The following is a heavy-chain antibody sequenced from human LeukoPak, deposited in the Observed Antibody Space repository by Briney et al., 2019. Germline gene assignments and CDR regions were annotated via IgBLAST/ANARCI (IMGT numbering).Heavy chain of an antibody. D-gene: IGHD1-1*01. CDR3: ASPLEED. CDR1: GFTFSSYA. V-gene: IGHV4-39*01. Sequence: GSLRLSCAASGFTFSSYAMSWVRQAPGKGLEWIGSIYYSGSTYYNPSLKSRVTISVDTSKNQFSLKLSSVTAADTAVYYCASPLEEDWGQGTLVTVSS. J-gene: IGHJ4*02. CDR2: IYYSGST.